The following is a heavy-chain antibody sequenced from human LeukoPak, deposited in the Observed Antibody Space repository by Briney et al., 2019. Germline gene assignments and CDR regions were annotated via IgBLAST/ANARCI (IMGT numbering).Heavy chain of an antibody. J-gene: IGHJ6*02. V-gene: IGHV1-46*01. CDR2: INPSGGST. CDR3: ARDGNQHYDFWSGNHYFYYGMDV. CDR1: GYTFTSYY. D-gene: IGHD3-3*01. Sequence: ASVKVSCKASGYTFTSYYMHWVRQAPGQGLEWMGIINPSGGSTSYAQKFQGRVTMTRDTSTSTVYMELSSLRSEDTAVYYCARDGNQHYDFWSGNHYFYYGMDVWGQGTTVTVSS.